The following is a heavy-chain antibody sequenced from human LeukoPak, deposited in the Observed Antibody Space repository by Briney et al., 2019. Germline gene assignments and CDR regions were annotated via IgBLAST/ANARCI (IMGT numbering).Heavy chain of an antibody. CDR3: ARNRAAPEN. CDR2: INQDGSAQ. CDR1: GFTFSNSW. D-gene: IGHD1-14*01. V-gene: IGHV3-7*01. Sequence: GGSLRLSCAASGFTFSNSWMTWVRQAPGKGLEWVASINQDGSAQHYVDSVKGRFAISRDNAKTSLYLQMNSLRDEDTAIYYCARNRAAPENWGQGTLDTVSS. J-gene: IGHJ4*02.